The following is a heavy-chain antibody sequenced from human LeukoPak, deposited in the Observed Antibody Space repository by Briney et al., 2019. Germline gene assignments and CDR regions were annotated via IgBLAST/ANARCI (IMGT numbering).Heavy chain of an antibody. V-gene: IGHV4-38-2*01. D-gene: IGHD2-8*01. CDR2: IYHSGST. Sequence: PSETLSLTCGVAGYSISGDYYWGWIRQPPGKGLEWIGNIYHSGSTYYNPSLESRATISIDTSKNQFTLKLSSVTAADTAVYYCARLFLMGSTPHYFDYWGQGTLVTVSS. CDR1: GYSISGDYY. CDR3: ARLFLMGSTPHYFDY. J-gene: IGHJ4*02.